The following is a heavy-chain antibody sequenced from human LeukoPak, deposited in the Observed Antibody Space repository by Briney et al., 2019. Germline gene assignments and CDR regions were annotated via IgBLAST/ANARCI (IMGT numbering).Heavy chain of an antibody. CDR1: GFTFSSYD. Sequence: GGSLRLSCAASGFTFSSYDMHWVRQATGKGLERVSAIGTAGDTYYPGSVKGRFTISRENAKNSLYLQMNSLRAGDTAVYYCARDLSVGLLWFGELSDDYWGQGTLVTVSS. J-gene: IGHJ4*02. V-gene: IGHV3-13*01. CDR2: IGTAGDT. CDR3: ARDLSVGLLWFGELSDDY. D-gene: IGHD3-10*01.